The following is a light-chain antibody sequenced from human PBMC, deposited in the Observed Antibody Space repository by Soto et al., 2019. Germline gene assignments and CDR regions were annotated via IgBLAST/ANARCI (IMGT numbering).Light chain of an antibody. Sequence: DIQMTQSPSSLSASVGERVTITCRASQGIRNDLNWYQQKAGKAPKHLIDAASRLQSGVPSRFSGSGSGTDFTLTISSLQPEDFATYYCQQYNSYPRTFGPGTKVEIK. CDR2: AAS. CDR1: QGIRND. J-gene: IGKJ1*01. V-gene: IGKV1-17*01. CDR3: QQYNSYPRT.